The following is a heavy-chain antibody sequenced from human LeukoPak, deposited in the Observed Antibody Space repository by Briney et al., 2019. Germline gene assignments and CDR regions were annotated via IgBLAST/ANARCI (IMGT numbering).Heavy chain of an antibody. CDR2: ISSSSSYI. V-gene: IGHV3-21*01. CDR1: GFTFSSYS. CDR3: ASVIVVAEGADY. Sequence: PGGSLRLSCAASGFTFSSYSMNWVRKAPGKGLGWVSSISSSSSYIYYADSVKGRFTISRDNAKNSLYLQMNSLRAEDTAVYYCASVIVVAEGADYWGQGTLVTVSS. D-gene: IGHD3-22*01. J-gene: IGHJ4*02.